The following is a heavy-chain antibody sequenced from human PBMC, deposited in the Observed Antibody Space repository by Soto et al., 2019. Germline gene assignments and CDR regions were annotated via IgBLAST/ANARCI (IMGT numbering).Heavy chain of an antibody. V-gene: IGHV1-18*01. CDR2: ISAYNGNT. D-gene: IGHD3-3*01. Sequence: QVQLVQSGAEVKKPGASVKVSCKASGYTFTSYGISWVRQAPGQGLEWMGWISAYNGNTNYAQKLQGRVTMTTDTSTSTAYMELRSPRSDDTAVYYCARDDKYYDFWSGYTPRGAFDIWGQGTMVTVSS. J-gene: IGHJ3*02. CDR1: GYTFTSYG. CDR3: ARDDKYYDFWSGYTPRGAFDI.